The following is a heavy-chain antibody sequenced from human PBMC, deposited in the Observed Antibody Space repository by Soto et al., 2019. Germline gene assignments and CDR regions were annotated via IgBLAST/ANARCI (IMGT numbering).Heavy chain of an antibody. CDR3: ARKVLGSTSRPDRWYFDL. Sequence: EVQLLESGGGVVQPGESLRLSCVGSGFTFINYAMNWVRQTPGKGLEWVSGISGGGDRTFDADSVKGRFIISRDNSKNTVNLQMNSLRADDTAVYYCARKVLGSTSRPDRWYFDLWGRGTLVTVSS. CDR2: ISGGGDRT. D-gene: IGHD3-16*01. J-gene: IGHJ2*01. V-gene: IGHV3-23*01. CDR1: GFTFINYA.